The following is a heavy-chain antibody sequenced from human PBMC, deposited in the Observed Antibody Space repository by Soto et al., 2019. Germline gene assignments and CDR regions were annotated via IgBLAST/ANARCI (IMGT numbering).Heavy chain of an antibody. CDR2: ISAYNGNT. CDR1: GYTFTSYG. Sequence: ASVKVSCKASGYTFTSYGISWVRQAPGQGLEWMGWISAYNGNTNYAQKLQGRVTMTTDTSTSTAYMELRSLRSDDTAVYYCARGPNLYSSGWYSYWGQGTLVTAPQ. J-gene: IGHJ4*02. D-gene: IGHD6-19*01. V-gene: IGHV1-18*04. CDR3: ARGPNLYSSGWYSY.